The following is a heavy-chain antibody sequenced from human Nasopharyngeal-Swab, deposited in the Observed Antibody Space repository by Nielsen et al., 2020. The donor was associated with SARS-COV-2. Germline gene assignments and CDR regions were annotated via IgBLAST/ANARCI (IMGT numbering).Heavy chain of an antibody. CDR2: ISTSGVTI. CDR3: AGGTGWVFNC. Sequence: GESLKISCVASGFTFDNYEMNWVRQAPGKGLEWVSYISTSGVTIHYADSVRGRFTISRDNAKKSLYLQMNSLRAEDTAVYYCAGGTGWVFNCWGQGTLVTVSS. D-gene: IGHD2-8*02. CDR1: GFTFDNYE. J-gene: IGHJ4*02. V-gene: IGHV3-48*03.